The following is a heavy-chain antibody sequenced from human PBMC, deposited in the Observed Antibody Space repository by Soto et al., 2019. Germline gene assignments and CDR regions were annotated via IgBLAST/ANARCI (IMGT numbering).Heavy chain of an antibody. CDR1: GFTFSSYA. D-gene: IGHD2-8*02. CDR2: ISHDGNVN. Sequence: QVQLVESGGGVVQPGRSLRLSCAASGFTFSSYAMHWVRQAPGKGLEWVAVISHDGNVNYYSESVKGRFTMSRDNSKDTLYLQMDSLRTEDKAVYFCAKDQYWESHFYYFMDLWGKGTPVTVSS. CDR3: AKDQYWESHFYYFMDL. V-gene: IGHV3-30*18. J-gene: IGHJ6*03.